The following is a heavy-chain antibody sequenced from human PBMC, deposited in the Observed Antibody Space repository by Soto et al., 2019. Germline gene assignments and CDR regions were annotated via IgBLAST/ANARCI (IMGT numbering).Heavy chain of an antibody. CDR2: MNTDGSSI. D-gene: IGHD6-19*01. V-gene: IGHV3-74*01. CDR3: AIDSYSSGDY. Sequence: EVQLVESGGGLVQPGGSLRLSCAASGCTCSGYWMHWVRQAPGKGLVWVSRMNTDGSSISYADSVKGRFTTSRDNAKNTLYLQMISLRVEDTAVYYCAIDSYSSGDYWGQGTLVTVSS. CDR1: GCTCSGYW. J-gene: IGHJ4*02.